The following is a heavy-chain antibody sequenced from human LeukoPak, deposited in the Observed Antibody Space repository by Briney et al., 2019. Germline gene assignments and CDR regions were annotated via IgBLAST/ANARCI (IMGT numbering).Heavy chain of an antibody. CDR1: GFTFSDYY. J-gene: IGHJ4*02. Sequence: PGGSLRLSCAASGFTFSDYYMSWIRQAPGKGLEWVSHISSSSSYINYADSVKGRFTISRDNAKNSLYLQMNSLRAEDTAVYYCATRGTGTAAGDYWGQGTLVTVSS. D-gene: IGHD1-7*01. CDR3: ATRGTGTAAGDY. V-gene: IGHV3-11*03. CDR2: ISSSSSYI.